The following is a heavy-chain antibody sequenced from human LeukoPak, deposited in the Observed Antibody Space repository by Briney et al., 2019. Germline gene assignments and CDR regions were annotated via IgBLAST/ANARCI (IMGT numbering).Heavy chain of an antibody. J-gene: IGHJ4*02. D-gene: IGHD3-10*02. CDR3: ARGTMFPYYFDY. CDR2: ISSSSSYI. CDR1: GFTFSSYS. Sequence: GGSLRLSCAASGFTFSSYSMNWVRQAPGKGLEWVSSISSSSSYIYYADSAKGRFTISRDNAKNSLYLQMDSLRAEDTAVYYCARGTMFPYYFDYWGQGSLVTVSS. V-gene: IGHV3-21*01.